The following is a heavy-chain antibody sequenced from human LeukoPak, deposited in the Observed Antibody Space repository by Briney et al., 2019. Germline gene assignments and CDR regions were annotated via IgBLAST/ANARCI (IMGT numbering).Heavy chain of an antibody. D-gene: IGHD3-10*01. V-gene: IGHV4-39*01. CDR2: IYYSGST. Sequence: PSETLSLTCTVSGGSISSSSYYWGWIRQPPGKGLGWIGTIYYSGSTYYNPSLKSRVTISVDTSKNQFSLKLSSVTAADTAVYYCARSRLFGSGSTYYFDYWGQRTLVTVSS. J-gene: IGHJ4*02. CDR1: GGSISSSSYY. CDR3: ARSRLFGSGSTYYFDY.